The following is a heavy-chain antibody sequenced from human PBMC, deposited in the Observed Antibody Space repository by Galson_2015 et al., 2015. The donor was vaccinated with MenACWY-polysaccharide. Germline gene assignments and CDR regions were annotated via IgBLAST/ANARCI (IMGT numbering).Heavy chain of an antibody. V-gene: IGHV3-74*01. Sequence: SLRLSCAASGFTFSTYWMHWVRHAPGKGLVWVSRIKSDGSSTNYADSVKGRFTISRDNAKNTLYLQMNSLRAEDTALYYCARGYSACDWGQGTLVTVSA. D-gene: IGHD5-12*01. J-gene: IGHJ4*02. CDR2: IKSDGSST. CDR1: GFTFSTYW. CDR3: ARGYSACD.